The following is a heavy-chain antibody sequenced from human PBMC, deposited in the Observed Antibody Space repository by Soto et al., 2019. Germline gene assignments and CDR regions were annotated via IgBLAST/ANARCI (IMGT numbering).Heavy chain of an antibody. CDR2: IYSGGTT. Sequence: AVGSLRLSCAASGFSVSRNYMSWVRQAPGKGLEWVSVIYSGGTTYYADSVKGRFTISRDNSKNTLYLQMNTLRAEDTAVYYCARDQRALLAVYGMDVWGQGTTVTSP. J-gene: IGHJ6*02. CDR1: GFSVSRNY. CDR3: ARDQRALLAVYGMDV. V-gene: IGHV3-53*01.